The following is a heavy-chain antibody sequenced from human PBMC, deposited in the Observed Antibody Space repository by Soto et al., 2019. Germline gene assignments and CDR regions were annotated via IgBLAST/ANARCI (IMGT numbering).Heavy chain of an antibody. CDR1: GYTFNSYY. CDR2: INPSGGST. Sequence: ASLKVSCKASGYTFNSYYMHWVRQAPGQGLEWMGIINPSGGSTSYAQKFQGRVTMTRDTSTSTVYMELSSLRSEDTAVYYCARAPRFGVVILYFDYWGQGTLVTVSS. D-gene: IGHD3-3*01. J-gene: IGHJ4*02. V-gene: IGHV1-46*02. CDR3: ARAPRFGVVILYFDY.